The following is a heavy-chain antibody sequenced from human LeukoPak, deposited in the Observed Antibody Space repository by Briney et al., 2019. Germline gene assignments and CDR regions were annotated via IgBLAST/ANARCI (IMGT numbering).Heavy chain of an antibody. Sequence: ASVKVSCKASGYTFTGYYMHWVRQAPGQGLEWMGWINPNSGGTNYAQKFQGRVTMTRDTSISTAYMELSRLRSDDTAVYYCARGYDFWSGYYLLGLSSVWFDPWGQGTLVTVSS. CDR2: INPNSGGT. CDR1: GYTFTGYY. D-gene: IGHD3-3*01. J-gene: IGHJ5*02. CDR3: ARGYDFWSGYYLLGLSSVWFDP. V-gene: IGHV1-2*02.